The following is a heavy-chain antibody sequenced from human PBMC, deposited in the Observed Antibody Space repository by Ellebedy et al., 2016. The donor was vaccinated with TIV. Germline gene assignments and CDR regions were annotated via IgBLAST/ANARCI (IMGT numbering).Heavy chain of an antibody. J-gene: IGHJ4*02. V-gene: IGHV3-30-3*01. Sequence: GESLKISXAASGFTFSSYAMHWVRQAPGKGLEWVAVISYDGSNKYYADSVKGRFTISRDNAKNSLYLQMNSLRAEDTAVYYCARDDCSGGSCYYGLDYWGQGTLVTVSS. D-gene: IGHD2-15*01. CDR3: ARDDCSGGSCYYGLDY. CDR2: ISYDGSNK. CDR1: GFTFSSYA.